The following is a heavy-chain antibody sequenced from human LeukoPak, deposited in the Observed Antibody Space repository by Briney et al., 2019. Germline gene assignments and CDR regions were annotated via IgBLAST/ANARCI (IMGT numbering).Heavy chain of an antibody. CDR1: GGSIRSYD. Sequence: SETLSRTCSNTGGSIRSYDCSGSRKPQKKGLEWIGYIYTSGSTNYNPSLKSRVTISVDTSKNQFSLKLSSVTAADTAVYYCARQSDFWSGSGIFDYWGQGTLVTVSS. CDR3: ARQSDFWSGSGIFDY. J-gene: IGHJ4*02. CDR2: IYTSGST. V-gene: IGHV4-4*09. D-gene: IGHD3-3*01.